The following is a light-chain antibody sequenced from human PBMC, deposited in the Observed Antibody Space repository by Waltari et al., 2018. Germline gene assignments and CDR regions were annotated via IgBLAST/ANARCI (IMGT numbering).Light chain of an antibody. Sequence: DTQMTQSPSSLSASVGDRVTITCRASQGINNYLAWYQQKPGKVPRLLIYAASTLESGVPSRFSGRGFGTDFSLTIASLQPEDVATYYCQKYDRYPEAFGQGTQVEMK. J-gene: IGKJ1*01. CDR3: QKYDRYPEA. V-gene: IGKV1-27*01. CDR2: AAS. CDR1: QGINNY.